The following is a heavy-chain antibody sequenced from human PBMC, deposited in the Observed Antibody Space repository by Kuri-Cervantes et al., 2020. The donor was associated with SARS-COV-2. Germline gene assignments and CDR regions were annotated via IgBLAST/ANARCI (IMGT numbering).Heavy chain of an antibody. J-gene: IGHJ6*03. CDR3: SLSSSSVYYYYMDV. CDR2: ISYDGSNK. D-gene: IGHD6-13*01. Sequence: GESLKIYCAASGFTFSSYAMHWVRQAPGKGLEWVAVISYDGSNKYYADSVKGRFTISRDNSKNTLYLQMNSLRAEDTAVYYCSLSSSSVYYYYMDVWGKGTTVTVSS. V-gene: IGHV3-30*04. CDR1: GFTFSSYA.